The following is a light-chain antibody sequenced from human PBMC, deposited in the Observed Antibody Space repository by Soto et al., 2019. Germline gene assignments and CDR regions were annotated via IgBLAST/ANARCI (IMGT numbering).Light chain of an antibody. V-gene: IGKV1-5*01. CDR3: QQYHGYSWT. Sequence: DIQMTQSPSTLSASVGDRVIITCRASQTISTWVAWYQHKTGKAPTLLIYDASSLESGVPSRFSGGGSGTEFTLTISSLQPDDFATYYCQQYHGYSWTFGQGTKVEL. J-gene: IGKJ1*01. CDR2: DAS. CDR1: QTISTW.